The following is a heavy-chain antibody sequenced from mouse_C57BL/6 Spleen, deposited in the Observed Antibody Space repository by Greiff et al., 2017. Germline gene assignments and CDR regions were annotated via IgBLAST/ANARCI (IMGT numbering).Heavy chain of an antibody. V-gene: IGHV1-26*01. J-gene: IGHJ4*01. D-gene: IGHD1-1*02. CDR3: ARKGRNYGDYYAMDY. CDR1: GYTFTDYY. CDR2: INPNNGGT. Sequence: EVQLQQSGPELVKPGASVKISCKASGYTFTDYYMNWVKQSHGKSLEWIGDINPNNGGTSYNQKFKGKATLTVDKSSSTAYMELRSLTSEDSAVYYCARKGRNYGDYYAMDYWGQGTSVTVSS.